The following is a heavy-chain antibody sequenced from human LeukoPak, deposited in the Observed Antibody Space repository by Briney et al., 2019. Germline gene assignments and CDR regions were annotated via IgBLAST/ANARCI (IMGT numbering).Heavy chain of an antibody. CDR3: ATAPGGGSGSGYGMDV. CDR2: IIPIFGTA. V-gene: IGHV1-69*06. Sequence: GSSVKVSCKASGGTFSSYAISWVRQAPGQGLEWMGGIIPIFGTANYAQKFQGRVTITAGKSTSTAYMELSSLRSEDTAVYYCATAPGGGSGSGYGMDVWGKGTTVTVSS. J-gene: IGHJ6*04. CDR1: GGTFSSYA. D-gene: IGHD3-10*01.